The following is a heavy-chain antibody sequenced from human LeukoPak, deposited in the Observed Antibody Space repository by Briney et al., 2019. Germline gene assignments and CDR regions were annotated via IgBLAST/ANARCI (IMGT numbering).Heavy chain of an antibody. Sequence: PGGSLRLSCAASGFTFSSYAMSWVRQAPGKGLEWVSGINCNGGSTGYADSVKRRFTISRDNAKTSLYLQMNSLRAEDTALYYWARDIDSSGRWGQGTMVTVFS. V-gene: IGHV3-20*04. J-gene: IGHJ3*01. CDR3: ARDIDSSGR. D-gene: IGHD3-22*01. CDR1: GFTFSSYA. CDR2: INCNGGST.